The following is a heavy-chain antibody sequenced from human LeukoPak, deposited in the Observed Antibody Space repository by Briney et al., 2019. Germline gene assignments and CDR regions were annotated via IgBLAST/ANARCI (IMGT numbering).Heavy chain of an antibody. CDR2: IDHSGST. Sequence: SETLSLTCAVYGGSFSGYYWSWIRQPPGKGLEWIGEIDHSGSTNYNPSLKSRVTISVDTSKNQFSLKLSSVTAADTAVYYCARLETGADFDYWGQGTLVTVSS. CDR3: ARLETGADFDY. V-gene: IGHV4-34*01. D-gene: IGHD3-3*01. J-gene: IGHJ4*02. CDR1: GGSFSGYY.